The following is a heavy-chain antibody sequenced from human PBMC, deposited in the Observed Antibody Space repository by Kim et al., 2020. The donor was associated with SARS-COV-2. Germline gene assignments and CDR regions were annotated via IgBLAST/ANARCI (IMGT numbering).Heavy chain of an antibody. V-gene: IGHV1-46*01. J-gene: IGHJ4*02. CDR3: ARDHRFYDSSGYDY. Sequence: AQKFQGRVTMTRDTSTSTVYMELSSLRSEDTAVYYCARDHRFYDSSGYDYWGQGTLVTVSS. D-gene: IGHD3-22*01.